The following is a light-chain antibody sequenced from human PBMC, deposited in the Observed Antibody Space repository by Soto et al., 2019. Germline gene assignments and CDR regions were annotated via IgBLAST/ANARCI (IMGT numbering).Light chain of an antibody. V-gene: IGKV3-20*01. Sequence: EIVLTQSPGTLSLSPGERATLSCRASQSVSSSYLVWYQQKPGQAPRLLIYGASNRATGIPDRFSGSGYGTDFTLTISRREPEAFAVYYCQQYGSSWTFGQGTKVEIK. CDR2: GAS. CDR1: QSVSSSY. CDR3: QQYGSSWT. J-gene: IGKJ1*01.